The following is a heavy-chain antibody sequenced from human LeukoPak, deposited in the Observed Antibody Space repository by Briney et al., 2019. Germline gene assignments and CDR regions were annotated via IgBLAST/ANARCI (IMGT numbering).Heavy chain of an antibody. CDR2: IYNSANT. CDR1: GDSISRSSYC. CDR3: ARHGRSAYTGYENAFDI. J-gene: IGHJ3*02. Sequence: SETLSLTCTVSGDSISRSSYCWDWIRQPPGKGLEWIGNIYNSANTRYNPSLKTRITMSVDTSKNQFSLKLNSVTAADTGIYYCARHGRSAYTGYENAFDIWGQGTMVTVSS. V-gene: IGHV4-39*01. D-gene: IGHD5-12*01.